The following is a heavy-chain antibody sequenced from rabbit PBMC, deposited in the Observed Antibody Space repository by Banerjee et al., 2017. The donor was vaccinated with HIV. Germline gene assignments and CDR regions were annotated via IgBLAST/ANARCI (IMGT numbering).Heavy chain of an antibody. D-gene: IGHD8-1*01. CDR1: GFDFSSYS. V-gene: IGHV1S45*01. CDR3: ARYVGTGYYNL. J-gene: IGHJ4*01. CDR2: IDIGGST. Sequence: QEQLVESGGGLVQPEGSLTLTCTASGFDFSSYSMGWVRQAPGKGLEYIGWIDIGGSTWYANWAKGRFTISKTSSTTVTLQMTSLTAADTATYFCARYVGTGYYNLWGPGTLVTVS.